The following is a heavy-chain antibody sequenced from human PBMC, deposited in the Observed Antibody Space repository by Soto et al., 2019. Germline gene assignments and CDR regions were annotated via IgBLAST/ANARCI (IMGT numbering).Heavy chain of an antibody. V-gene: IGHV4-39*02. J-gene: IGHJ6*02. Sequence: LSLTCTVSGGSISSSSYYWGWIRQPPGKGLEWIGSIYYSGSTYYNPSLKSRVTISVDTSKNQFSLKLSSVTAADTAVYYCAREGTWIQLLSYYYGMDVWGQGTTVTVSS. CDR1: GGSISSSSYY. CDR2: IYYSGST. D-gene: IGHD5-18*01. CDR3: AREGTWIQLLSYYYGMDV.